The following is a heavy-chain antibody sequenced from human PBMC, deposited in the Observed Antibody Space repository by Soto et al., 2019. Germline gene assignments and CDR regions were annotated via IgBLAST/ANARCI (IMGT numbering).Heavy chain of an antibody. D-gene: IGHD1-7*01. CDR2: INPNTGGT. J-gene: IGHJ4*02. CDR1: GYIFTDYY. Sequence: AASVKVSCKASGYIFTDYYVHWVRQAPGQGPEWMGWINPNTGGTNYAQRFQGRVTLTRDTSISTAYMELSSLRSDDTAVFYCARPGTGSNYLDYWGQGTPVTVYS. V-gene: IGHV1-2*02. CDR3: ARPGTGSNYLDY.